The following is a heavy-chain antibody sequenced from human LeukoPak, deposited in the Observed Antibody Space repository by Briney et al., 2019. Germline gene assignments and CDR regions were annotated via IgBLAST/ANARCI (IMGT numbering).Heavy chain of an antibody. CDR2: INQDGTEK. J-gene: IGHJ4*02. V-gene: IGHV3-7*04. Sequence: GGSLRLSCVVSGFSFNNHWMSWVRQAAGKSLEWVANINQDGTEKYYVGSVKGRFTISRDNAKNSLYLQMNSLRAEDTAVYYCARVDTAMEGYFDYWGQGTLVTVSS. CDR3: ARVDTAMEGYFDY. D-gene: IGHD5-18*01. CDR1: GFSFNNHW.